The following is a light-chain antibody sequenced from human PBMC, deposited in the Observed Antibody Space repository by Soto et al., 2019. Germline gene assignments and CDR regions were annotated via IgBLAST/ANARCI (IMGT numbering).Light chain of an antibody. CDR3: QQFRSFPIS. V-gene: IGKV1-5*01. CDR2: DAS. J-gene: IGKJ5*01. CDR1: PSISSW. Sequence: DIQMTQSPSTLSASVGDRVTISCRASPSISSWLAWYQQKPGKAPKLLIYDASSLQSGVPSRFSATGSGTDFTLTISSLQPEDFATYYCQQFRSFPISCGQGTRLEI.